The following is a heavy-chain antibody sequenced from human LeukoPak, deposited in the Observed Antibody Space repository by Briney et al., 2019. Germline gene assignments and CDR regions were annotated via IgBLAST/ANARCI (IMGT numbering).Heavy chain of an antibody. V-gene: IGHV4-4*07. D-gene: IGHD2-2*02. CDR3: ARAPKKANCSSTSCYIQGDAFDI. CDR1: GGSISSYY. Sequence: PSETLPLTCTVSGGSISSYYWSWIRQPAGKGLEWIGRIYTSGSTNYNPSLKSRVTMSVDTSKNQFSLKLSSVTAADTAVYYCARAPKKANCSSTSCYIQGDAFDIWGQGTMVTVSS. J-gene: IGHJ3*02. CDR2: IYTSGST.